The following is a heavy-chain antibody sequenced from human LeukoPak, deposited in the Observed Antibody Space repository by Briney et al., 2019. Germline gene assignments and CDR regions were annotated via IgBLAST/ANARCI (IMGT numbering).Heavy chain of an antibody. D-gene: IGHD5-18*01. CDR3: ARFRTAMQLWKGYYFDY. J-gene: IGHJ4*02. V-gene: IGHV3-7*01. CDR1: GFTFSSYW. CDR2: IKEDGREK. Sequence: GGSLRLSCAASGFTFSSYWMSWVRQAPGKGLEWVANIKEDGREKYYVDSVKGRFTISRDNAKNSLYLQMNSLRAEDTAVYYCARFRTAMQLWKGYYFDYWGQGTLVTVSS.